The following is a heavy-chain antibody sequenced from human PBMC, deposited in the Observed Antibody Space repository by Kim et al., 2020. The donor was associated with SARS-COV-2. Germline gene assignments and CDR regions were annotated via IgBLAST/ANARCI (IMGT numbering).Heavy chain of an antibody. CDR1: GFTFNNYA. V-gene: IGHV3-23*01. Sequence: GGSLRLSCAASGFTFNNYAMNWVRQAPGKGLDWISSISSSGGATYYADSVRGRFTISRDNSKSTLYLQMNSLKGEDTAVYYCAKDDNVDYVRFWGQGTLVTVAS. D-gene: IGHD4-17*01. CDR3: AKDDNVDYVRF. J-gene: IGHJ4*01. CDR2: ISSSGGAT.